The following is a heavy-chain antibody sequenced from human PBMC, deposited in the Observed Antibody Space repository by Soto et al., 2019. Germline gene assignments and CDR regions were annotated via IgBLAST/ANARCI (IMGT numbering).Heavy chain of an antibody. CDR3: ARDQGAVLMVYAKAFDS. D-gene: IGHD2-8*01. Sequence: QVQLVQSGAEVKKPGASVKVSCKASGYTFTSYGISWVRQAPGQGLEWMGWISAYNGNTNYAQKLQGRVTMTTDTPTSTAYRGLRSLRSDDTAVYYCARDQGAVLMVYAKAFDSWGQGPLVTVSS. CDR2: ISAYNGNT. CDR1: GYTFTSYG. J-gene: IGHJ4*02. V-gene: IGHV1-18*01.